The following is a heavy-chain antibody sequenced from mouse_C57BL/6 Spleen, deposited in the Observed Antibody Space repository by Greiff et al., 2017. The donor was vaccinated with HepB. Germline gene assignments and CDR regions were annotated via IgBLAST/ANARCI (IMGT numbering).Heavy chain of an antibody. V-gene: IGHV5-9*01. CDR3: ARRLGGYYAMDY. J-gene: IGHJ4*01. Sequence: EVQLVESGGGLVKPGGSLKLSCAASGFTFSSYTMSWVRQTPEKRLEWVATISGGGGNTYYPDSVKGRFTISRDNAKNTLYLQMSSLRSEDTALYYCARRLGGYYAMDYWGQGTSVTVSS. CDR2: ISGGGGNT. CDR1: GFTFSSYT. D-gene: IGHD4-1*01.